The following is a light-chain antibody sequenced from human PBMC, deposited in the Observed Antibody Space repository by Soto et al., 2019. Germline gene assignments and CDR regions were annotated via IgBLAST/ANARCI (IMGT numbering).Light chain of an antibody. Sequence: DIQMTQSPSTLSASVGDRVTITCRASQSISSWLAWYQQKPGKAPKLLIYKASSLESRVPSSFSRSGSGTDCTLAICSLQPDEFATYYCQQYNSYWTFGQGTKVVIK. CDR1: QSISSW. CDR2: KAS. J-gene: IGKJ1*01. V-gene: IGKV1-5*03. CDR3: QQYNSYWT.